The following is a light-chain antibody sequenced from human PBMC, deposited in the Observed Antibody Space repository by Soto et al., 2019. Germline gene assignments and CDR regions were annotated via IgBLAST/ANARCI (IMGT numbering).Light chain of an antibody. V-gene: IGKV3-11*01. CDR1: QSVNNY. CDR3: QQRSRWPQT. CDR2: DAS. J-gene: IGKJ1*01. Sequence: EVVLTQSPATLSLSPGERAALSCRASQSVNNYLAWYQQRPGQAPRLLIYDASNRATGIPVRFSGSGSGTEFTLTISSLEPEDFAVYYCQQRSRWPQTFGQGTKVDIK.